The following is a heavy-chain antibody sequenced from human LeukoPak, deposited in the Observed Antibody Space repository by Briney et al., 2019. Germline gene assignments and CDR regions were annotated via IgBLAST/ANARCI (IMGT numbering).Heavy chain of an antibody. CDR3: AKLMVRGVIIGY. CDR1: GFTFSSYA. CDR2: ISGSGGST. Sequence: GGSLRLSCAASGFTFSSYAMSWVRLAPGKGLEWVSAISGSGGSTYYADSVKGRFTISRDNSKNTLYLQMNSLRAEDTAVYYCAKLMVRGVIIGYWGQGTLVTVSS. V-gene: IGHV3-23*01. D-gene: IGHD3-10*01. J-gene: IGHJ4*02.